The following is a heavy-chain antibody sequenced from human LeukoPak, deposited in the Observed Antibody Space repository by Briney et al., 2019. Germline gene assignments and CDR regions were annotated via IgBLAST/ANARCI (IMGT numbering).Heavy chain of an antibody. J-gene: IGHJ6*03. Sequence: PGGSLRLSCAASGFTFSTYSMHWVRQAPGKGVEYVSAISSNGDRTYYANSVKGRFTISRDNSKNTLFLQMGSLRAEDMAMYYCARSRGLDLHHYYYMDVWGKGTTVTVSS. V-gene: IGHV3-64*01. CDR3: ARSRGLDLHHYYYMDV. D-gene: IGHD3-10*01. CDR1: GFTFSTYS. CDR2: ISSNGDRT.